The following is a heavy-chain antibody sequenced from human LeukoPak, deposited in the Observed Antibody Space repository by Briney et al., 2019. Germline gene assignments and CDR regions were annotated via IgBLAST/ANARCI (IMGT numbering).Heavy chain of an antibody. CDR3: AELGITMIGGV. CDR2: IYSGGST. CDR1: GFTFSSYG. Sequence: GRSLRLSCAASGFTFSSYGMHWVRQAPGKGLEWVSVIYSGGSTYYADSVKGRFTISRDNAKNSLYLQMNSLRAEDTAVYYCAELGITMIGGVWGKGTTVTISS. J-gene: IGHJ6*04. D-gene: IGHD3-10*02. V-gene: IGHV3-NL1*01.